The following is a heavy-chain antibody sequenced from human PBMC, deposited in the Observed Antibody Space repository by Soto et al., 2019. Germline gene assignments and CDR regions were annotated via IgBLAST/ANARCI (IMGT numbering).Heavy chain of an antibody. CDR1: GFTFSSYG. D-gene: IGHD6-13*01. Sequence: GGSLRLSCAASGFTFSSYGMHWVRQAPGKGLEWVAVISYDGSNKYYADSVKGRFTISRDNSKNTLYLQMNSLRAEDTAVYYCAKDLGYSSSWYRIPEYYYGMDVWGQGTTVTVSS. J-gene: IGHJ6*02. CDR2: ISYDGSNK. CDR3: AKDLGYSSSWYRIPEYYYGMDV. V-gene: IGHV3-30*18.